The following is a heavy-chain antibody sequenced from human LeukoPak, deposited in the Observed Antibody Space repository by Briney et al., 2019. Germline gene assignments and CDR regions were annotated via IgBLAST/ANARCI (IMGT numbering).Heavy chain of an antibody. V-gene: IGHV4-61*01. CDR1: GGSISSYTYY. Sequence: SETLSLTCTVSGGSISSYTYYWSWIRQPPGKGLEYIGFIYHSGSTNYNPSLKSRVTMSVDKSKNQCSLRLSSVTAADTAIYFCARSTQDSSTSFDYWGQGTLVTVSS. CDR2: IYHSGST. CDR3: ARSTQDSSTSFDY. D-gene: IGHD6-6*01. J-gene: IGHJ4*02.